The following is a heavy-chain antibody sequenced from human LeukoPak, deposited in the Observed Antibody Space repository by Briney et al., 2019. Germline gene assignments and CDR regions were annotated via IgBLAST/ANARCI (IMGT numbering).Heavy chain of an antibody. CDR3: ARPRPDSGYDPFDI. CDR2: IYPGDSDT. CDR1: GYSFTNYY. Sequence: GESLKISCQGSGYSFTNYYICCVRQMPGKGLEWMGIIYPGDSDTRYSPSFQGQVTISADKSISTAYLQWSSLKASDTAMYSCARPRPDSGYDPFDIWGQGTMVIVSS. V-gene: IGHV5-51*01. J-gene: IGHJ3*02. D-gene: IGHD3-10*01.